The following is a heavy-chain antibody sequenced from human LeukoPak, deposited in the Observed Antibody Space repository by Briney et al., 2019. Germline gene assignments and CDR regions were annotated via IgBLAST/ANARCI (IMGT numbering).Heavy chain of an antibody. J-gene: IGHJ6*02. CDR1: GYTFTSYS. V-gene: IGHV1-2*02. Sequence: ASVKVSCKASGYTFTSYSINWVRQAPGQGLEWMGWINPNSGGTNYAQKFQGRVTMTRDTSISTAYMELSRLRSDDTAVYYCARDRSGSTPDYYGMDVWGQGTTVTVSS. CDR3: ARDRSGSTPDYYGMDV. CDR2: INPNSGGT. D-gene: IGHD1-26*01.